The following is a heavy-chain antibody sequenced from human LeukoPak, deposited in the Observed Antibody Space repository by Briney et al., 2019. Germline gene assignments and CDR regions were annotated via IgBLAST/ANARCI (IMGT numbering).Heavy chain of an antibody. CDR1: GGSISSSSDY. V-gene: IGHV4-39*07. D-gene: IGHD3-22*01. Sequence: SETLSLTCTVSGGSISSSSDYWGWIRQPPGKGLEWIGTMYYSGSTYYNPSLKSRVTISVDTSKNQFSLKLSSVTAADTAVYYCARGYYYDSNGYYYGAGTTWFDPWGQGTLVTVSS. CDR3: ARGYYYDSNGYYYGAGTTWFDP. J-gene: IGHJ5*02. CDR2: MYYSGST.